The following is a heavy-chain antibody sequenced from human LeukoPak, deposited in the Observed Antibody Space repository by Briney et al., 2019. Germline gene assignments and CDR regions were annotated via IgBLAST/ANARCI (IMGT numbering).Heavy chain of an antibody. CDR3: VAYYSGGNCLDY. Sequence: PSETLSLTCTVSGGSISRINWWNWVRQPPGRGLEWIGEIYHTGSTNYNPSLRSRLTMSVDKPRNQFSLRLSSVTAADTAVYYCVAYYSGGNCLDYWGQGTLVTVSS. CDR1: GGSISRINW. D-gene: IGHD2-15*01. V-gene: IGHV4-4*02. J-gene: IGHJ4*02. CDR2: IYHTGST.